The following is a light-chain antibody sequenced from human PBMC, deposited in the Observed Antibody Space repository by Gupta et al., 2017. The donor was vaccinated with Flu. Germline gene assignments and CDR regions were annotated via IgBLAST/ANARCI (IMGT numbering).Light chain of an antibody. J-gene: IGKJ1*01. CDR3: RQDYNYPRT. V-gene: IGKV1-6*01. CDR1: QGIRND. CDR2: GAS. Sequence: AIQMTQSPSSLSASVGDRVTITCRASQGIRNDLGWYQQKPGKAPNLLIYGASSLQSGVPSRFSGSGSGTDFTLTISSLQPEDFATYYCRQDYNYPRTFGQGTKVEVK.